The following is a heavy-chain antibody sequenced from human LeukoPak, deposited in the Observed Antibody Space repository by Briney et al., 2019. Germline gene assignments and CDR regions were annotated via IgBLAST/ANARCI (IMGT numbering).Heavy chain of an antibody. CDR1: GGSLSSGGYY. V-gene: IGHV4-31*03. CDR2: IYYSGST. J-gene: IGHJ1*01. CDR3: AREEEDSPEYFQH. Sequence: SETLSLTCTVSGGSLSSGGYYWSWIRQHPGKGLEWIGYIYYSGSTYYNPSLKSRVTISVDTSKNQFSLKLSSVTAAATAVYYCAREEEDSPEYFQHWGQGTLVTVSS. D-gene: IGHD6-6*01.